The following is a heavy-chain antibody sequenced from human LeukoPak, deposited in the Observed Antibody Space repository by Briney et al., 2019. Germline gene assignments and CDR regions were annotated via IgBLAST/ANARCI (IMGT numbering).Heavy chain of an antibody. Sequence: ASVKVSCKASGGTVSSYAISWVRQAPGQGLEWMGRIIPIFGIANYAQKFQGRVTITADKSTSTAYMELSSLRSEDTAVYYCARDTLPYCSGGSCYVYWGQGTLVTVSS. D-gene: IGHD2-15*01. CDR2: IIPIFGIA. J-gene: IGHJ4*02. CDR1: GGTVSSYA. V-gene: IGHV1-69*04. CDR3: ARDTLPYCSGGSCYVY.